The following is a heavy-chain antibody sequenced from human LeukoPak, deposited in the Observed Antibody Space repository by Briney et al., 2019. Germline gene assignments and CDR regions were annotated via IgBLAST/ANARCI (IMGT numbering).Heavy chain of an antibody. CDR2: IYHSGST. J-gene: IGHJ4*02. Sequence: SETLSLTCAVYGGSFSGYYWSWIRQPPGKRLEWIGGIYHSGSTNYNPSLKSRVTISVDTSKNQFSLKLRSVTAADTAVYYCARQYSDWLLGRDYFDYWGQGTLVTVSS. V-gene: IGHV4-34*01. CDR1: GGSFSGYY. D-gene: IGHD3-9*01. CDR3: ARQYSDWLLGRDYFDY.